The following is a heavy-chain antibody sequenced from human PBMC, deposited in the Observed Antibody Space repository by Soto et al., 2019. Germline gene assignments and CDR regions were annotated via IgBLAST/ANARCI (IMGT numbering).Heavy chain of an antibody. Sequence: GSLRLSCAASGFTFSSYSMNWVRQAPGKGLEWLGEINHSGSTNYNPSLKSRVTISVDTSKNQFSLKLSSVTAADTAVYYCARRYGSCFDYWGQGTLLTVSS. CDR1: GFTFSSYS. J-gene: IGHJ4*02. D-gene: IGHD5-18*01. CDR2: INHSGST. V-gene: IGHV4-34*01. CDR3: ARRYGSCFDY.